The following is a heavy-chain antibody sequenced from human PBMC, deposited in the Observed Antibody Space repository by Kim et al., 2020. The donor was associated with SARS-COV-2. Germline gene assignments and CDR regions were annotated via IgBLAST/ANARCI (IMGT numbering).Heavy chain of an antibody. J-gene: IGHJ4*02. Sequence: GGSLRLSCAASGFTFSSYAMHWVRQAPGKGLEWVAVISYDGSNKYYADSVKGRFTISRDNSKNTLYLQMNSLRAEDTAVYYCARDSYGDYLHDYWGQGTLVTVSS. V-gene: IGHV3-30-3*01. CDR1: GFTFSSYA. CDR2: ISYDGSNK. D-gene: IGHD4-17*01. CDR3: ARDSYGDYLHDY.